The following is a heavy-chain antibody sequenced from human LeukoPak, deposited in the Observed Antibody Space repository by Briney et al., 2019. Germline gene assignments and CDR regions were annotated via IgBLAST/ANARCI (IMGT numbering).Heavy chain of an antibody. CDR3: AKETYSSFDY. J-gene: IGHJ4*02. CDR2: IRYDGSYK. CDR1: GFTFSSYG. Sequence: GGSLRLSCAASGFTFSSYGMHWVRQAPGKGLEWVAFIRYDGSYKYYADSVKGRFTISRDNSKNTLYLQMNSLRAEDTAVYYCAKETYSSFDYWGQGTLVTVSS. D-gene: IGHD2-15*01. V-gene: IGHV3-30*02.